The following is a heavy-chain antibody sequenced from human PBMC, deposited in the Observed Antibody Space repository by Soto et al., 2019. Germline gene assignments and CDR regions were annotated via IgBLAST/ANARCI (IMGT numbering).Heavy chain of an antibody. CDR2: INHSGST. J-gene: IGHJ4*02. V-gene: IGHV4-34*01. CDR1: GGSFSGYY. CDR3: ARDLGRVIAARYFDY. D-gene: IGHD6-6*01. Sequence: PSETLSLTCAVYGGSFSGYYWSWIRQPPGKGLEWIGEINHSGSTNYNPSLKSRVTISVDTSKNQFSLKLSSVTAADTAVYYCARDLGRVIAARYFDYWGQGTLVTSPQ.